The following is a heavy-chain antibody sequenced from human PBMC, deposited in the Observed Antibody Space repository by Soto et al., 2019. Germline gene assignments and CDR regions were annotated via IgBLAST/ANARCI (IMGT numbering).Heavy chain of an antibody. Sequence: VGSLRLSCAASGFTFSSYAMSWVRQAPGKGLEWVSAISGSGGSTYYADSVKGRFTISRDNSKNTLYLQMNSLRAEDTAVYYCAKGPLDFWSGPHWFDPWGQGTLVTVSS. J-gene: IGHJ5*02. CDR2: ISGSGGST. V-gene: IGHV3-23*01. D-gene: IGHD3-3*01. CDR1: GFTFSSYA. CDR3: AKGPLDFWSGPHWFDP.